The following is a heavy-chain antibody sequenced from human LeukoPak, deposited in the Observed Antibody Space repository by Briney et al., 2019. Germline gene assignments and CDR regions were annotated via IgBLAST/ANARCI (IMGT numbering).Heavy chain of an antibody. D-gene: IGHD2/OR15-2a*01. CDR2: IRQDGSDK. J-gene: IGHJ3*02. CDR3: ARDGHFNTFHI. Sequence: GGSLRLSCAASGFTFSSYWMSWVRQAPGKGLEWVANIRQDGSDKYYVDSVKGRFTISRDNAKTSLYLQMNSLRAEDTAVYYCARDGHFNTFHIWGQGTMVTVSS. V-gene: IGHV3-7*03. CDR1: GFTFSSYW.